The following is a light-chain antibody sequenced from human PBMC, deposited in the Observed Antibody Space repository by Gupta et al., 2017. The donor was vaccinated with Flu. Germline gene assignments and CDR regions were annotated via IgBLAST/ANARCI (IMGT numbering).Light chain of an antibody. CDR1: GGSDN. J-gene: IGLJ3*02. CDR2: GVS. CDR3: SSQTGTNNIGV. V-gene: IGLV2-14*01. Sequence: GGSDNMFYGQRHPGKAPKLLIYGVSSRHSGISNSFSGSKYDTTASLTITGVQAEEEADDYCSSQTGTNNIGVFGGGTKLTVL.